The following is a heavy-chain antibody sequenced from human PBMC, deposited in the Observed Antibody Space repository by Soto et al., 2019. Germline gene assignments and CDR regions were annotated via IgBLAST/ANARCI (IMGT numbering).Heavy chain of an antibody. D-gene: IGHD1-1*01. Sequence: GGSLRLSCAASGFTFSSYAMTRVRQAPGKGLEWVSIVSYNGGDTYYADSVKGRFTISRDNSKDTVDLQMNGLRAEDTAVYYCARYIRGPTVYYFDFWGPGVLVTVSS. CDR1: GFTFSSYA. J-gene: IGHJ4*02. CDR2: VSYNGGDT. CDR3: ARYIRGPTVYYFDF. V-gene: IGHV3-23*01.